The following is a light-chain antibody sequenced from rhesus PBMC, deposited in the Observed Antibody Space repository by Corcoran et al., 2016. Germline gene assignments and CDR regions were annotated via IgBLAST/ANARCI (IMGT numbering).Light chain of an antibody. J-gene: IGKJ3*01. Sequence: DIQMTQSPSSLSASVGDKVTITCHASQGISDWLAWYQQKPGRAPKLLIYKAASLQSGVPSRFSGSGSGTDYTLTISSLQSEDFATYFCLQYSRSPFTFGPETKLDIK. CDR2: KAA. CDR3: LQYSRSPFT. V-gene: IGKV1-21*01. CDR1: QGISDW.